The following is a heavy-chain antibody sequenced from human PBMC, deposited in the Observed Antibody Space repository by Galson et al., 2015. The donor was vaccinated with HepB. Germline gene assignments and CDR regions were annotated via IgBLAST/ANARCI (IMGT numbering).Heavy chain of an antibody. J-gene: IGHJ4*02. CDR3: VYGGNSPVDY. CDR1: GFTFSGSA. D-gene: IGHD4-23*01. V-gene: IGHV3-73*01. Sequence: SLRLSCAASGFTFSGSAMHWVRQASGKGLEWVGRIRSKANSYATAYAASVKGRFTISRDDSKNTAYLQMNSLKTEDTAVYYCVYGGNSPVDYWGQGTLVIVSS. CDR2: IRSKANSYAT.